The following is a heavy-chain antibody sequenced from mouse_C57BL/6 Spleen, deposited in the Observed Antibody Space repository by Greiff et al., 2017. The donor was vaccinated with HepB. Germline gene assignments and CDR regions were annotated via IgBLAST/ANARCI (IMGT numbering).Heavy chain of an antibody. V-gene: IGHV1-42*01. CDR1: GYSFTGYY. J-gene: IGHJ3*01. CDR2: INPSTGGT. Sequence: EVQLQQSGPELVKPGASVKISCKASGYSFTGYYMNWVKQSPDKSLEWIGEINPSTGGTTSNQKFKAKATLTVDKSSSTAYMQLTSLTSEDSAVYYCARINITTVVATPFANWGQGTRVTVSA. D-gene: IGHD1-1*01. CDR3: ARINITTVVATPFAN.